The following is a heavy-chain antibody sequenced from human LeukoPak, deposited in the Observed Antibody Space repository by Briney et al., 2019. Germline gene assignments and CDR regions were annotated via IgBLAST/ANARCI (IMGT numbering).Heavy chain of an antibody. CDR1: GYTFTSYY. Sequence: ASVKVSCKASGYTFTSYYMHWVRQAPGQGLEWMGIINPSGGSTSYAQKFQGRVTMTRDTSTSTVYMELSSLRAEDTAVYYCARGCYDFWSGYYTGNGVCEEDWFDPWGQGTLVTVSS. V-gene: IGHV1-46*01. J-gene: IGHJ5*02. CDR2: INPSGGST. CDR3: ARGCYDFWSGYYTGNGVCEEDWFDP. D-gene: IGHD3-3*01.